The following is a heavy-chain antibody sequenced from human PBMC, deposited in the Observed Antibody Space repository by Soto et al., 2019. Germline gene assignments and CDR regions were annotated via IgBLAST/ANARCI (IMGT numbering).Heavy chain of an antibody. CDR3: ARPDNNYVAS. CDR1: GYSFINYW. J-gene: IGHJ4*02. Sequence: PXESLKISFQASGYSFINYWIGWVRQMPGKGLEWMAIINPGNSETRYSPAFQGQVTISADRFITTVYLEWSSLKASDTAMYFCARPDNNYVASWGQGALVTVSS. V-gene: IGHV5-51*01. CDR2: INPGNSET. D-gene: IGHD2-15*01.